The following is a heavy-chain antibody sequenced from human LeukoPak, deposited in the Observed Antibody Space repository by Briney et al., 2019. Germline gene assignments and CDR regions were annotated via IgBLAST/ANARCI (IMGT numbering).Heavy chain of an antibody. V-gene: IGHV4-59*01. CDR3: ARYYCRGDCYSRAFDI. D-gene: IGHD2-21*02. J-gene: IGHJ3*02. CDR1: GGSISSCY. CDR2: IYYSGST. Sequence: PSETLSLTCTVSGGSISSCYWSWIRQPPGKGLEWIEYIYYSGSTNYNPSLKSRVTISVDTSKNQFSLKLSSVTAADTAVYYCARYYCRGDCYSRAFDIWGQGTMVTVSS.